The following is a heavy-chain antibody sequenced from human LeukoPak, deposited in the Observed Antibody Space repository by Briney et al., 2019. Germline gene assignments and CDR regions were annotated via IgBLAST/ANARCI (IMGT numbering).Heavy chain of an antibody. J-gene: IGHJ3*02. Sequence: SSETLSLTCAVSGGSISSSNWWSWVRQPPGKGLEWIGGIYHSGSTNYNPSLKSRVTISVDKSKNQFSLKLSSVTAADTAVYYCARESYYDSSGYSHDAFDIWGQGTMVTVSS. CDR3: ARESYYDSSGYSHDAFDI. V-gene: IGHV4-4*02. CDR2: IYHSGST. D-gene: IGHD3-22*01. CDR1: GGSISSSNW.